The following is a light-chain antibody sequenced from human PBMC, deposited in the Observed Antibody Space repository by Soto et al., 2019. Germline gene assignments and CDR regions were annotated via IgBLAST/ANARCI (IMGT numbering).Light chain of an antibody. V-gene: IGLV2-14*03. CDR3: SSYISSSTMV. CDR2: DVT. CDR1: TSDIGAYNY. J-gene: IGLJ3*02. Sequence: QSALTQPASVSGSPGQSITISCTGTTSDIGAYNYVSWYQQHPGKAPQLMIYDVTDRPSGVSNRFSGSKSGNTASLTNSGLQAEDEADYYCSSYISSSTMVFGGGTKLTVL.